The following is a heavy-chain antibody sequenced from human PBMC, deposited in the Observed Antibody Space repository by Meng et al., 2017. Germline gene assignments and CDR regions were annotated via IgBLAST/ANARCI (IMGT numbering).Heavy chain of an antibody. V-gene: IGHV1-69*06. Sequence: GEVGQSGAEVKKPGSSGKVSRKASGGAFSSIASSWVRQAPGQGLEWMGGIIPIFGTANYAQKFQGRVTITADKSTSTAYMELSSLRSEDTAVYYCARDKRPSSSWYGNWFDPWGQGTLVTVSS. J-gene: IGHJ5*02. CDR3: ARDKRPSSSWYGNWFDP. CDR1: GGAFSSIA. D-gene: IGHD6-13*01. CDR2: IIPIFGTA.